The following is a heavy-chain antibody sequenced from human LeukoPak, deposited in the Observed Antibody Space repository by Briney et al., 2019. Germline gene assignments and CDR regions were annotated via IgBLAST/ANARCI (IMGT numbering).Heavy chain of an antibody. CDR3: AKDVAVRSVNYFDH. J-gene: IGHJ4*02. CDR2: IVGGGLT. D-gene: IGHD4-17*01. CDR1: GFTLINYA. Sequence: GGSLRLSCSASGFTLINYAITRVRQAPGKGLEWVSGIVGGGLTYYADSVKGRFRISRDNSKNTVYLHMNSLRAEDTAVYYCAKDVAVRSVNYFDHWGQGTLATVSS. V-gene: IGHV3-23*01.